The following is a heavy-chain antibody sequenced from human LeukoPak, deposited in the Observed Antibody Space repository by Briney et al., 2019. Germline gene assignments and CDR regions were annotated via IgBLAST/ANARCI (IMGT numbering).Heavy chain of an antibody. CDR2: IKRKTDGGTT. CDR3: TTAFFGCTSTSCYEAYYYYGMDV. CDR1: GFTFSNAW. D-gene: IGHD2-2*01. V-gene: IGHV3-15*01. J-gene: IGHJ6*04. Sequence: GRSLRLSCAASVSGFTFSNAWMSWVRQGPGKGLEWVGRIKRKTDGGTTDYGAPVKGRFTISRDDSKNTLYLQMNSLKTEDTAVYYCTTAFFGCTSTSCYEAYYYYGMDVWGKGTTVTVSS.